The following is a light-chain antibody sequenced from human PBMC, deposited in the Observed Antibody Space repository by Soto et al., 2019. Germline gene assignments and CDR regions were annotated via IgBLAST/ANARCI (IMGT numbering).Light chain of an antibody. V-gene: IGLV1-40*01. CDR3: SSYTTVPSPQWV. J-gene: IGLJ3*02. CDR2: GHN. CDR1: YSNIGAGYE. Sequence: QSVLTQPPSVSGAPGQRVTISCTGSYSNIGAGYEVHWYQQIPGTAPKLLISGHNNRPSGVPDRFFGSKSGTSASLTISGLQAEDEAHYYCSSYTTVPSPQWVFAGGTKLTVL.